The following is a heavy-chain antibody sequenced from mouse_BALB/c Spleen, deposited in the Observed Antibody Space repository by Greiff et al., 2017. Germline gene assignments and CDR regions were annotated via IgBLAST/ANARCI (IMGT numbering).Heavy chain of an antibody. CDR3: ARGNYWYFDY. Sequence: DVKLVESGGGLVQPGGSLRLSCATSGFTFTDYYMSWVRQPPGKALEWLGFIRNKANGYTTEYSASVKGRFTISRDNSQSILYLQMNTLRAEDSATYYCARGNYWYFDYWGQGTTLTVSS. D-gene: IGHD2-1*01. J-gene: IGHJ2*01. V-gene: IGHV7-3*02. CDR2: IRNKANGYTT. CDR1: GFTFTDYY.